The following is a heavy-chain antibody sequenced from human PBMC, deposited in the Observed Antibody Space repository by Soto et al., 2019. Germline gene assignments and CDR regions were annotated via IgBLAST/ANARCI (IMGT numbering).Heavy chain of an antibody. D-gene: IGHD3-10*01. CDR2: IYHSGST. V-gene: IGHV4-4*02. J-gene: IGHJ6*04. CDR3: ARDRGGSGAFYYYVMDV. CDR1: GGSISSSNW. Sequence: PSETLSLTCAVSGGSISSSNWWSWVRQPPGKGLEWIGEIYHSGSTNYNPSLKSRVTISVDKSKNQFSLKLSSVTAADTAVYYCARDRGGSGAFYYYVMDVCGKGTSVTVSS.